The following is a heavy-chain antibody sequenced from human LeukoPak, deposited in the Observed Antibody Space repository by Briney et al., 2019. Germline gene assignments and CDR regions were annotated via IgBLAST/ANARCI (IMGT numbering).Heavy chain of an antibody. Sequence: GGSLRLSCAAAGFTFDDYAMHWVRQAQGGGLEWVSGLSWNSGSIGYADSVKGRFTISRDNAKNSLYLQMNSLRAEDTALYYCAKDNKVVGYYYYYMDVWGKGTTVTVSS. J-gene: IGHJ6*03. CDR1: GFTFDDYA. CDR3: AKDNKVVGYYYYYMDV. D-gene: IGHD2-15*01. V-gene: IGHV3-9*01. CDR2: LSWNSGSI.